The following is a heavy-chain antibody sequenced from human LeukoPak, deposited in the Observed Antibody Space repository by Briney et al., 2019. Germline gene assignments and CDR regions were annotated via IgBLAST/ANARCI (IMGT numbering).Heavy chain of an antibody. CDR1: GGSISSGSYY. Sequence: SETLSLTCTVSGGSISSGSYYWSWIRQPAGKGLEWIGRIYTSGSTNYNPSLKSRVTISVDTSKNQFSLKLSSVTAADTAVYYCASGGQQLDRWPRGKRPYPFDSWGQGTLVTVS. CDR2: IYTSGST. D-gene: IGHD6-13*01. CDR3: ASGGQQLDRWPRGKRPYPFDS. V-gene: IGHV4-61*02. J-gene: IGHJ4*02.